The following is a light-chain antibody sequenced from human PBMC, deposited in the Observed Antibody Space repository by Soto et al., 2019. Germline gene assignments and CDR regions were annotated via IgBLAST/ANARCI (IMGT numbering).Light chain of an antibody. CDR2: RAS. V-gene: IGKV3D-20*02. J-gene: IGKJ1*01. CDR3: QQRSNWPRT. Sequence: EIVLTQSPGTLSFSPGERATLSCRASQSVSSNYLAWYQQKPGQAPKVLIYRASIRATGIPDRFTGSGSGTDFTLTISSLEPEDFAVYYCQQRSNWPRTFGQGTKVDIK. CDR1: QSVSSNY.